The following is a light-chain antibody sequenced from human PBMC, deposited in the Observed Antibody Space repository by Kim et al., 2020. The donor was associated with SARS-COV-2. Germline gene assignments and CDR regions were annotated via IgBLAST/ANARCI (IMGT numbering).Light chain of an antibody. V-gene: IGKV1-17*01. CDR2: GAS. J-gene: IGKJ5*01. Sequence: PSVGDRVTIACRESQDIRNDLGWYQQSPGRAPKRLIYGASSLQSGVPSRFSGSGSGTEFTLTISSLQPEDFATYFCLQHNSYPITFGQGTRLEIK. CDR1: QDIRND. CDR3: LQHNSYPIT.